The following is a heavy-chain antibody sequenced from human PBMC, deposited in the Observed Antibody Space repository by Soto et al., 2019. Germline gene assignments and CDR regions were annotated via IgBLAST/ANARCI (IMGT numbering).Heavy chain of an antibody. D-gene: IGHD6-19*01. CDR1: GYSFTTHA. CDR2: INGGNGYT. CDR3: ARGAVRFEEALLPDY. Sequence: QVQLVQSGAEVKRPGASVKVACTASGYSFTTHALHWVRQAPGQSLQWLGWINGGNGYTRYSQDFQGRVSFARDSSSSTAYMELRSLRLEDTAVYYCARGAVRFEEALLPDYWGQGSLITVSS. V-gene: IGHV1-3*01. J-gene: IGHJ4*02.